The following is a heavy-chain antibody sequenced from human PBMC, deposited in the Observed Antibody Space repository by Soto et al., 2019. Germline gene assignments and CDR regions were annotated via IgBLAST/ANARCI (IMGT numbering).Heavy chain of an antibody. CDR2: ISYDGNNK. Sequence: PGGSLRLSCAASGFTFSSYAMHWVRQAPGKGLEWVAVISYDGNNKYYADSVKGRFTIPRDNSKNTLYLQMNSLRAEDTAVYYCARELAVAGTSFFYYYCGMDVWGQGTTVTVSS. D-gene: IGHD6-19*01. V-gene: IGHV3-30-3*01. CDR1: GFTFSSYA. CDR3: ARELAVAGTSFFYYYCGMDV. J-gene: IGHJ6*02.